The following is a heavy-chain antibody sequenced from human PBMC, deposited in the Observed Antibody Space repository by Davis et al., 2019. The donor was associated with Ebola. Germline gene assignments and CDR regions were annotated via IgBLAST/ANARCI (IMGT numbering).Heavy chain of an antibody. CDR1: GGSISSSSYY. Sequence: MPSETLSLTCTVSGGSISSSSYYWGWIRQPPGKGLEWIGSIYYSGSTNYNPSLKSRVTISVDTSKNQFSLKLSSVTAADTAVYYCARGGGGYCSSTSCYRYYGMDVWGQGTTVTVSS. J-gene: IGHJ6*02. D-gene: IGHD2-2*02. V-gene: IGHV4-39*07. CDR2: IYYSGST. CDR3: ARGGGGYCSSTSCYRYYGMDV.